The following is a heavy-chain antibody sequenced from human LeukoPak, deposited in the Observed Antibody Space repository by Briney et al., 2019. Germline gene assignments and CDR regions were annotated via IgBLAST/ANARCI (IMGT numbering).Heavy chain of an antibody. Sequence: ASVKVSCKASGYTFTSYGISWVRQAPGQGLEWMGIINPSGGSTSYAQKFQGRVTMTRDTSTSTVYMELSSLRSEDTAVYYCARAGGDYGDYNFDYWGQGTLVTVSS. J-gene: IGHJ4*02. V-gene: IGHV1-46*01. CDR2: INPSGGST. CDR1: GYTFTSYG. CDR3: ARAGGDYGDYNFDY. D-gene: IGHD4-17*01.